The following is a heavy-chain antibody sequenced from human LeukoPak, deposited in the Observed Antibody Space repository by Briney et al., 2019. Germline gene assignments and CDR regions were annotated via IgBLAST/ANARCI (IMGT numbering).Heavy chain of an antibody. CDR1: GGSVSSGSYY. V-gene: IGHV4-39*01. Sequence: SETLSLTCTVSGGSVSSGSYYWGWIRQPPGKGLEWIGSIYYSGSTYYNPSLKSRVTISVDTSKNQFSLKLSSVTAADTAVYYCASTLLYSSGWSMGFDYWGQGTLVTVSS. D-gene: IGHD6-19*01. CDR3: ASTLLYSSGWSMGFDY. J-gene: IGHJ4*02. CDR2: IYYSGST.